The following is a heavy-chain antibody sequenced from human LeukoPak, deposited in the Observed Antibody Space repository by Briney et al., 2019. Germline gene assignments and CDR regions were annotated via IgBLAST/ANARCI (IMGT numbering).Heavy chain of an antibody. CDR2: IYHSGST. CDR3: ARDLRSDYGDYLILDY. Sequence: SEALSLTCAVSGGSISSGGYSWSWIRQPPGKGLEWIGYIYHSGSTYYNPSLKSRVTISVDTSKNQFSLKLSSVTAADTAVYYCARDLRSDYGDYLILDYWGQGTLVTVSS. D-gene: IGHD4-17*01. CDR1: GGSISSGGYS. J-gene: IGHJ4*02. V-gene: IGHV4-30-2*01.